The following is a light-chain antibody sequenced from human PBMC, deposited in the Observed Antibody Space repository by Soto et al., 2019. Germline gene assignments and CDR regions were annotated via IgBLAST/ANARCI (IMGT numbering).Light chain of an antibody. CDR1: QSVSSY. V-gene: IGKV3-20*01. CDR2: GAS. J-gene: IGKJ1*01. Sequence: EIVLTQSPATLSLSPGERATLSCRASQSVSSYLAWYQQKPGQAPSLLIYGASNRATGIPDRFSGSGSGTEFTLTISRLEPEDFAVYDCQQYGSSGTFGQGTKVDIK. CDR3: QQYGSSGT.